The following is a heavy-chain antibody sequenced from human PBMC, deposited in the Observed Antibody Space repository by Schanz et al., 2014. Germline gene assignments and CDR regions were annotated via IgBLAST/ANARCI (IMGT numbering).Heavy chain of an antibody. CDR3: ARFRVHYSDF. Sequence: VQLVESGGGLVQPGGSLRLSCAVSGFTVSDYFMTWIRQAPGKGLEWLSYISSSGTSTYYADSVKGRFTISRDNAKNSLYLQMINLRAEDTAFYYCARFRVHYSDFWGQGVLVTVSS. V-gene: IGHV3-11*01. CDR2: ISSSGTST. J-gene: IGHJ4*02. D-gene: IGHD3-10*01. CDR1: GFTVSDYF.